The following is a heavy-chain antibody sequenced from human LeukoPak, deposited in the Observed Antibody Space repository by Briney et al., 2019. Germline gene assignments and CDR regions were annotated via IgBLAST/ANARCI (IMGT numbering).Heavy chain of an antibody. V-gene: IGHV1-18*01. J-gene: IGHJ4*02. Sequence: ASVKVSCKASGYTFTSYGLSWVRQAPGQGLEWMGWISTSSGNTKYAQKFQDRVTLATDTSTSTAYMELRSLRSDDTAVYYCARDVNYALDYWGQGTLVTVSS. CDR3: ARDVNYALDY. CDR2: ISTSSGNT. D-gene: IGHD2-2*01. CDR1: GYTFTSYG.